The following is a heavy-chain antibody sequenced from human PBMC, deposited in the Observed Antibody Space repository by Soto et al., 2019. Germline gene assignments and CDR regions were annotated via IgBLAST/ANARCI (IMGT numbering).Heavy chain of an antibody. CDR1: GGSVSSGSYY. CDR3: ARGIAARVIDY. D-gene: IGHD6-6*01. J-gene: IGHJ4*02. Sequence: SETLSLTCTVSGGSVSSGSYYWSWIRQPPGKGLEWIGYIYYSGSTNYNPSLKSRVTISVDTSKNQFSLKLSSVTAADTAVYYCARGIAARVIDYWGQGTLVTVSS. V-gene: IGHV4-61*01. CDR2: IYYSGST.